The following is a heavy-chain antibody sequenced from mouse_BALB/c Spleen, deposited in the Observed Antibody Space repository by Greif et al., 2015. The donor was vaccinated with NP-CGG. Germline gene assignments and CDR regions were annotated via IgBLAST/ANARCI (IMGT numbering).Heavy chain of an antibody. Sequence: EVQGAESGGGLVQPGGSLRLSCATSGFTFSDFYMEWVRQPPGKRLEWIAASRNKANDYTTEYSASVKGRFIVSRDTSQSILYLQMNALRAEDTAIYYCARDYYGSSYWYYDVWGAGTTVTVSS. CDR3: ARDYYGSSYWYYDV. V-gene: IGHV7-1*02. J-gene: IGHJ1*01. D-gene: IGHD1-1*01. CDR1: GFTFSDFY. CDR2: SRNKANDYTT.